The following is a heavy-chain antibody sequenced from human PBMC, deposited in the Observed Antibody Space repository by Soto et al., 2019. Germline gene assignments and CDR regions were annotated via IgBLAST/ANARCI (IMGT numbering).Heavy chain of an antibody. CDR3: ASKIFGTTYFDY. Sequence: GGSLRLTCAASGLTFSTYEMNWVRQAPGKGLEWVSYIRGGGSPILYADSVKGRFTISRDNAKNSLYLQMNSLRAEDTAIYYCASKIFGTTYFDYWGQGALVTVSS. CDR1: GLTFSTYE. V-gene: IGHV3-48*03. CDR2: IRGGGSPI. D-gene: IGHD1-7*01. J-gene: IGHJ4*02.